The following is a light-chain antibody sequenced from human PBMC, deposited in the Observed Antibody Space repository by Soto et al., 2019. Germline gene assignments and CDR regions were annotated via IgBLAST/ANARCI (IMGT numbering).Light chain of an antibody. V-gene: IGKV1-5*03. CDR3: LQHNSYPIT. Sequence: DIQMTQSPSTLSASVGDTVTITCRASQSISSWLAWYQQKPGKAPKLLIYRASTLERGVPSRFSGSGSGTEFTLTISSLQPEDFATYYCLQHNSYPITFGQGTRLEIK. CDR2: RAS. CDR1: QSISSW. J-gene: IGKJ5*01.